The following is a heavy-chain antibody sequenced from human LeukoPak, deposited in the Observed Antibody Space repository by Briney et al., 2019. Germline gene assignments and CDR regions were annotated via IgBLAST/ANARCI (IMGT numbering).Heavy chain of an antibody. CDR1: GYSFTSYW. V-gene: IGHV5-10-1*01. D-gene: IGHD3-10*01. CDR3: ARARGDHYSFDY. J-gene: IGHJ4*02. Sequence: GKSLKISCKGYGYSFTSYWIIWVRQMPGKGLEWMGRIDPSDSYTNYSPPLQGHVTISADKSISAAYLQWSNLKASDTAMYYCARARGDHYSFDYWGQGTLVTISS. CDR2: IDPSDSYT.